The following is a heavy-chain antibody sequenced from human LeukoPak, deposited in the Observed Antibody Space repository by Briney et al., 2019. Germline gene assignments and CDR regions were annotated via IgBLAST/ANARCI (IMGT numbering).Heavy chain of an antibody. CDR1: GFNFSGSR. D-gene: IGHD1-26*01. V-gene: IGHV3-74*01. Sequence: GGSLRLSCAASGFNFSGSRMHWVRQAPGKGLVWVSCINTDGSSPTYADSVKGRFTISRDNAKNTLSLQMNSLRAEDTAVYYCARDGGNYSPQDYWGQGTLVTVSS. CDR3: ARDGGNYSPQDY. CDR2: INTDGSSP. J-gene: IGHJ4*02.